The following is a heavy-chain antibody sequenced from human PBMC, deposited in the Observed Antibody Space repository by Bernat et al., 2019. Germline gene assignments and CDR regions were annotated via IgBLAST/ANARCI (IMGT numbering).Heavy chain of an antibody. Sequence: QVQLQESGPGLVKPSETLSLTCTVSGVSISSYYWSWIRQPAGKGLEWIGRIYTSGSTNYNPSLKSRVTMSVDTSKNQFSLKLSSVTAADTAVYYCARDVTWNNVSLFDYWGQGTLVTVSS. V-gene: IGHV4-4*07. J-gene: IGHJ4*02. CDR3: ARDVTWNNVSLFDY. CDR1: GVSISSYY. D-gene: IGHD1/OR15-1a*01. CDR2: IYTSGST.